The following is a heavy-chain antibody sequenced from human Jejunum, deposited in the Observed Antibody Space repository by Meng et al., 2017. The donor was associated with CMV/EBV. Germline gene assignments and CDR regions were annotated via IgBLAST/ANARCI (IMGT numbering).Heavy chain of an antibody. CDR1: GASVSNTDWS. V-gene: IGHV4-61*02. J-gene: IGHJ4*02. Sequence: LSLHCIVSGASVSNTDWSWSWIRQPAGKGLEWIGRIDTSGNTDYSPSLKSRVTVSADTSENHFSLTLTSVTAADTAVYYCARGLASWGQGTLVTVSS. CDR3: ARGLAS. CDR2: IDTSGNT.